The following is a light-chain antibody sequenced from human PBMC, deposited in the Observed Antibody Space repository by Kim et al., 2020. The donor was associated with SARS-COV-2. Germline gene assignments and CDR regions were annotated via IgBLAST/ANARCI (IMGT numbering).Light chain of an antibody. V-gene: IGKV1-12*01. CDR3: QQAHSFPLT. CDR1: QSISRS. Sequence: ASVGDRVTITCRASQSISRSLAWFQQKAGKAPKLLIHGASSLQSGVPSRFSGSGSGTDFTLTISSLQPEDFATYYCQQAHSFPLTFGGGTKVDIK. J-gene: IGKJ4*01. CDR2: GAS.